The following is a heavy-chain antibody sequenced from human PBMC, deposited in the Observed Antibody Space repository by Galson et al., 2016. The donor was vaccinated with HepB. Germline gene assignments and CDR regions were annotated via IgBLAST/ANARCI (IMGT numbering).Heavy chain of an antibody. D-gene: IGHD2-8*02. V-gene: IGHV3-23*01. CDR1: GFTFSTYA. CDR3: AKEFVATGGVVGDY. CDR2: ISNSGSTT. J-gene: IGHJ4*02. Sequence: SLRLSCAASGFTFSTYAMSWVRQAPGKGLEWVSAISNSGSTTYYADSVKGRFTISRDNSKNTLYLQMNSLRVEDTAFYYCAKEFVATGGVVGDYWGQGTLVTVSS.